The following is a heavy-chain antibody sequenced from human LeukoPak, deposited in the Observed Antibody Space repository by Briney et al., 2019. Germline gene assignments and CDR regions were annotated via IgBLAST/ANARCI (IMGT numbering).Heavy chain of an antibody. V-gene: IGHV3-15*01. Sequence: GGSLRLSCAASGFSFINALMSWGRQAPGKGLEWVGRIKSKTDAGTADYTPPVKGRFTISIDDSKNTLYLQLSSLKTEDTAAYYCTTLKAGTSSFLWGQGTLVTVSS. CDR3: TTLKAGTSSFL. CDR1: GFSFINAL. J-gene: IGHJ4*02. D-gene: IGHD2-2*01. CDR2: IKSKTDAGTA.